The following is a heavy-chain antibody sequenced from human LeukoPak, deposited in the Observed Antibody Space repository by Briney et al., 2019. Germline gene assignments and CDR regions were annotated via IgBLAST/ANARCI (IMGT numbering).Heavy chain of an antibody. Sequence: ASVKVSCKASGYTFTSYDINWVRQATGQGLEWMGWMNPNSGNTGYAQKFQGRVTMTRNTSISTAYVELSSLRSEDTAVYYCARMGLKYQLLYPDDAFDIWGQGTMVTVSS. CDR3: ARMGLKYQLLYPDDAFDI. CDR2: MNPNSGNT. J-gene: IGHJ3*02. V-gene: IGHV1-8*01. D-gene: IGHD2-2*02. CDR1: GYTFTSYD.